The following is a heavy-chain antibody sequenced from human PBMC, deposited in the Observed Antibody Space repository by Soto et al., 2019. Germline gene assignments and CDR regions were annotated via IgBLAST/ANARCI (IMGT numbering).Heavy chain of an antibody. CDR3: AREGVMITFGGVARCRGFGY. J-gene: IGHJ4*02. CDR1: GGSFSGYY. V-gene: IGHV4-34*01. CDR2: INHSDST. Sequence: QVQLQQWGAGLLKPSETLSLTCAVSGGSFSGYYWSWSRQRPGKGLGWIGEINHSDSTNYNPSLNSRVPISLETSKNKFSLKLSSVPAADTAVYYCAREGVMITFGGVARCRGFGYWGQGTLVTVSS. D-gene: IGHD3-16*01.